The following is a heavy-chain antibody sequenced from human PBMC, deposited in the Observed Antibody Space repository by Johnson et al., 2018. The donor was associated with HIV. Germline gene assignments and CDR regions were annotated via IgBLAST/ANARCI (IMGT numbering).Heavy chain of an antibody. CDR2: INWNGGST. J-gene: IGHJ3*02. D-gene: IGHD4-23*01. V-gene: IGHV3-20*04. CDR1: GFTFEDYG. Sequence: VQLVESGGNVVRPGGSLRLSCTASGFTFEDYGMNWVRQAPGKGLEWVSGINWNGGSTGYADSVKGRFTISRDNAKNSLYLQMTRLRVEDTALYYCARERISGNSGAGALDIWGRGTMVTVSS. CDR3: ARERISGNSGAGALDI.